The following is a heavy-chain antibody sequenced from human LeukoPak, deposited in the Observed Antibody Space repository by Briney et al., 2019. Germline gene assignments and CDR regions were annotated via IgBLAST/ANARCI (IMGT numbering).Heavy chain of an antibody. Sequence: GGSLRLSCTVSGFTVSSNSMSCVRQAPGKGLEGVSFIYSGGNTHYSDSVKGRFTISRDNSKNTLYIQMNSLRAEDTAVYYCARRAGEYSHPYDYWGQGTLVTVSS. CDR3: ARRAGEYSHPYDY. CDR2: IYSGGNT. D-gene: IGHD4-17*01. CDR1: GFTVSSNS. V-gene: IGHV3-53*01. J-gene: IGHJ4*02.